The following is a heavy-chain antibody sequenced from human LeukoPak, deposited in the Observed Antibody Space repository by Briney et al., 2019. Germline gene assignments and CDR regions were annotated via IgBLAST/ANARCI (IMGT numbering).Heavy chain of an antibody. D-gene: IGHD4-17*01. J-gene: IGHJ6*03. V-gene: IGHV1-8*01. CDR2: MNPNSGNT. CDR3: ARGTTVTTDYYYYMDV. CDR1: GYTFTSYD. Sequence: ASVKVSCKASGYTFTSYDINWVRQATGQGLEWMGWMNPNSGNTGYAQKFQGRVTMTRNTSISTAYMELSSLRSEDTAVYYCARGTTVTTDYYYYMDVWGKGTTVTISS.